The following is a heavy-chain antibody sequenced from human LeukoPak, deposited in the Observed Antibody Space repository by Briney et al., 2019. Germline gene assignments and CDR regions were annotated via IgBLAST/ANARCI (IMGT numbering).Heavy chain of an antibody. CDR3: ARDGNVVGATGNDAFDI. Sequence: GASLKISCKGSGYSFTNYWIVWVRQMPGKGLEWMRMIYPDDSDTRYSPSFQGQVTISADKSISTAYLQWSSLKASDTAMYYCARDGNVVGATGNDAFDIWGQGTMVTVSS. J-gene: IGHJ3*02. CDR2: IYPDDSDT. CDR1: GYSFTNYW. D-gene: IGHD1-26*01. V-gene: IGHV5-51*01.